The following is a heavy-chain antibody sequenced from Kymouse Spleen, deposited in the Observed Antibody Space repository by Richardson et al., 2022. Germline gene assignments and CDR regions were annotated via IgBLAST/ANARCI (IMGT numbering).Heavy chain of an antibody. CDR2: INHSGST. D-gene: IGHD3-10*01. CDR1: GGSFSGYY. V-gene: IGHV4-34*01. CDR3: ARGFGELFDY. Sequence: QVQLQQWGAGLLKPSETLSLTCAVYGGSFSGYYWSWIRQPPGKGLEWIGEINHSGSTNYNPSLKSRVTISVDTSKNQFSLKLSSVTAADTAVYYCARGFGELFDYWGQGTLVTVSS. J-gene: IGHJ4*02.